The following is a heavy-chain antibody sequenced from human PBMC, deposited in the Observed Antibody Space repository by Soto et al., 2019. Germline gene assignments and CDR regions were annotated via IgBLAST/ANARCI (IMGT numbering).Heavy chain of an antibody. Sequence: EVQLVESGGGLVKPGGSLRLSCAASGFTFSGYSMNWVRQAPGKGPEWVSSISSSSSYIYYADSVKGRFTISRDNAKNSLYLQMNSLRAEDTAVYYCAREGVQHGSGPYYYYGMDVWGQGTTVTVSS. J-gene: IGHJ6*02. CDR1: GFTFSGYS. D-gene: IGHD3-10*01. V-gene: IGHV3-21*01. CDR3: AREGVQHGSGPYYYYGMDV. CDR2: ISSSSSYI.